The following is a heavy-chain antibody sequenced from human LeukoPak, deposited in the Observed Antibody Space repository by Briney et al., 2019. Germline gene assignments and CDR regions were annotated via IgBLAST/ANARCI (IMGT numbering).Heavy chain of an antibody. Sequence: SQTLSLTCAISGDSVSSNSAAWNWIRQSPSRGLEGLGSTYYRSKWYNDYAVSVKSRITINPDTSKNQFSLQLNSVTPEDTAVYYCARTRDIAVAGTSYSYYGMDVWGKGTTVTVSS. CDR2: TYYRSKWYN. CDR3: ARTRDIAVAGTSYSYYGMDV. D-gene: IGHD6-19*01. J-gene: IGHJ6*04. V-gene: IGHV6-1*01. CDR1: GDSVSSNSAA.